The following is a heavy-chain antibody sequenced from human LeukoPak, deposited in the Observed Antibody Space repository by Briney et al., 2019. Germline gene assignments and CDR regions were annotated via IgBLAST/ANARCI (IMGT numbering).Heavy chain of an antibody. D-gene: IGHD6-19*01. Sequence: GGSLRLSCAASGFTLSIYDMHWVRQAPGKGLEWVAVISYDGATKYYADSVKGRFTISRDNSKNTLYLQMTSLRAEDTAVYYCAKTMRIGIAVAGNDAFDIWGQGTMVTVSS. CDR2: ISYDGATK. V-gene: IGHV3-30*18. CDR3: AKTMRIGIAVAGNDAFDI. CDR1: GFTLSIYD. J-gene: IGHJ3*02.